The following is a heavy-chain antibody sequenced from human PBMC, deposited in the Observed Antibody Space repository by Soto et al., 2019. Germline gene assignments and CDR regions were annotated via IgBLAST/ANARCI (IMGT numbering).Heavy chain of an antibody. CDR2: IYYSGST. D-gene: IGHD3-22*01. CDR3: ARGGAMIVVVDI. V-gene: IGHV4-59*01. CDR1: GGSISSYY. J-gene: IGHJ3*02. Sequence: SETLSLTCTVSGGSISSYYWSWIRQPPGKGLEWIGYIYYSGSTNYNPSLKSRVTISVDTSKNQFSLKLSSVTAADTAVYYCARGGAMIVVVDIWGQGTMVT.